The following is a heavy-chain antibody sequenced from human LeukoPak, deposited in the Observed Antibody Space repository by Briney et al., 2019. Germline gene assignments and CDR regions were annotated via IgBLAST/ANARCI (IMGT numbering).Heavy chain of an antibody. V-gene: IGHV3-33*01. CDR2: IWFDGSTQ. CDR1: GFAFSTYG. CDR3: VRDPQINWNRPSPLS. D-gene: IGHD1-20*01. Sequence: PGGSLRLSCAASGFAFSTYGMHWVRQAPGKGLEWVSVIWFDGSTQYYTDSVKGRFTISRDNSKKTLFLQMNSLRAEDTAVYYCVRDPQINWNRPSPLSWGQGTLVTVSS. J-gene: IGHJ5*02.